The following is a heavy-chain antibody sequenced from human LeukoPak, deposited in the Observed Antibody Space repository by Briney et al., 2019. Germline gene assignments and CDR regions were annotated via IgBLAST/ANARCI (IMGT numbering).Heavy chain of an antibody. CDR3: ARKWVLHAFDI. J-gene: IGHJ3*02. Sequence: PSVTLSLTCTVSGGSISSYYWSWIRQPPGKGLEWIGEINNSGSTNYNPSLKSRVTISVDTSKNQFSLKVSSVTAADTAVYYCARKWVLHAFDIWGQGTRVTVSS. D-gene: IGHD1-26*01. V-gene: IGHV4-34*01. CDR2: INNSGST. CDR1: GGSISSYY.